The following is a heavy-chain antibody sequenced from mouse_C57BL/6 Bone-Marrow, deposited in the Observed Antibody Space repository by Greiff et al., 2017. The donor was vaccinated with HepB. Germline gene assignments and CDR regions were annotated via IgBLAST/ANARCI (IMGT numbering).Heavy chain of an antibody. CDR1: GYTFTSYW. Sequence: QVQLQQPGAELVKPGASVKLSCKASGYTFTSYWMQWVKQRPGQGLEWIGEIDTSDSYTNYNQKFKGKATLTVDTSSSTAYMQLSSLTSEDSAVYYCARPPHSNYEAYWGQGTLVTVSA. CDR2: IDTSDSYT. D-gene: IGHD2-5*01. J-gene: IGHJ3*01. V-gene: IGHV1-50*01. CDR3: ARPPHSNYEAY.